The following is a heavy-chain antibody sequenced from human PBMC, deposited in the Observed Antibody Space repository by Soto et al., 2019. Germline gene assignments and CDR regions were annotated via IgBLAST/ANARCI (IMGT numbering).Heavy chain of an antibody. J-gene: IGHJ6*01. Sequence: QVQLQESGPGLVKPSETLSLTCTVSGGSISSYYWSWIRQPPGKGLEWIGYIYYSGSTNYNPSLKSRVTISVDTSKNQFSLKLSSVTAADTAVYYCARHYYDSSGYPYYYGMDVW. CDR2: IYYSGST. D-gene: IGHD3-22*01. CDR1: GGSISSYY. V-gene: IGHV4-59*01. CDR3: ARHYYDSSGYPYYYGMDV.